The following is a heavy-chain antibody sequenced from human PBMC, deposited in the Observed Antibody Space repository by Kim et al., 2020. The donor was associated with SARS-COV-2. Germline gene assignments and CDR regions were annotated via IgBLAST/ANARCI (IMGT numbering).Heavy chain of an antibody. Sequence: SQTLSLTCDISRDSVSSNSAAWNWIRQSPSRGLVWLGRTYYRSKWYNDTAASVKSRITIDPDTSKYQFSLQLNSVTPEDTAVYYCAREVSGGGVFDIWGQGTMFSVST. CDR2: TYYRSKWYN. CDR1: RDSVSSNSAA. CDR3: AREVSGGGVFDI. J-gene: IGHJ3*02. V-gene: IGHV6-1*01. D-gene: IGHD3-16*01.